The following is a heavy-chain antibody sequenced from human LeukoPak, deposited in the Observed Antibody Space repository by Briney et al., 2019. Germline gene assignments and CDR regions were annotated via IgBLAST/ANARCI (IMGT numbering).Heavy chain of an antibody. D-gene: IGHD6-13*01. Sequence: PGGSLRLSCAASGFTFDDYAMHSVRQAAGKGLEWVSGISWNSGSIGYADSVKGRFTISRDNAKNSLYLQMNSLGAEDTAVYYCAKSTGIAAAGYFDYWGQGTLVTVSS. CDR3: AKSTGIAAAGYFDY. J-gene: IGHJ4*02. CDR2: ISWNSGSI. CDR1: GFTFDDYA. V-gene: IGHV3-9*01.